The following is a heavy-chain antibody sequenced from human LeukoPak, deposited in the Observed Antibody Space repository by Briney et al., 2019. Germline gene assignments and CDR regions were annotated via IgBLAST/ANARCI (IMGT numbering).Heavy chain of an antibody. J-gene: IGHJ4*02. CDR3: ARLVSCGYYRFDY. D-gene: IGHD3-22*01. CDR2: IYYNGNT. Sequence: SETLSLTCTVSGGSISSSSYSWGWVRQPPGKELEWIGNIYYNGNTYYNPSFRSRVTISVDTSKNQFSLKLSSVTAADTAVYYCARLVSCGYYRFDYWGQGTLVTVSS. V-gene: IGHV4-39*01. CDR1: GGSISSSSYS.